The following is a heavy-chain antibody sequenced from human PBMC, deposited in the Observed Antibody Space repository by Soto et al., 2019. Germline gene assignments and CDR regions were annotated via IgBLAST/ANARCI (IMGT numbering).Heavy chain of an antibody. J-gene: IGHJ6*03. CDR2: IYYCGST. Sequence: SETLSLTCTVSGGSISSYYWSWIRQPPGKVLEWIGYIYYCGSTNYNPSLKSRVTISVDTSKNQFSLKLSPVTASDTAVYYCARCGDYYYYYYMDVWGKGTTVTVSS. V-gene: IGHV4-59*01. CDR1: GGSISSYY. D-gene: IGHD2-21*01. CDR3: ARCGDYYYYYYMDV.